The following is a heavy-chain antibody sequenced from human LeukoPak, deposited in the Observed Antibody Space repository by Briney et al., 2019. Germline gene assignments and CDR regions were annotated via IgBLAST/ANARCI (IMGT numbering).Heavy chain of an antibody. V-gene: IGHV3-7*03. D-gene: IGHD3-9*01. Sequence: PGGSLRLSCAASGFTFSKYWMSWVRQAPGKGLEWVANIKEDGSEKYYVDAVKGRFTISRDNAKNSLSLQMNSLRAEDTAVYYCSNHGSQNFESWGQGALVTVSS. CDR2: IKEDGSEK. CDR3: SNHGSQNFES. J-gene: IGHJ4*02. CDR1: GFTFSKYW.